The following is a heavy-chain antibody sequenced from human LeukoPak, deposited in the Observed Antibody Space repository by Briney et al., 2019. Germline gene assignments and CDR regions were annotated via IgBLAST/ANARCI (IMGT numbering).Heavy chain of an antibody. CDR3: ARDKKVSGYYVWGSYRPFDY. CDR2: ISSSGSTI. D-gene: IGHD3-16*02. V-gene: IGHV3-48*03. CDR1: GFTFSSYE. Sequence: PGGSLRLSCAASGFTFSSYEMNWVRQAPGKGLEWVSYISSSGSTIYYADSVKGRFTISRDNAKNSLYLQMNSLRAEDTAVHYCARDKKVSGYYVWGSYRPFDYWGQGTLVTVSS. J-gene: IGHJ4*02.